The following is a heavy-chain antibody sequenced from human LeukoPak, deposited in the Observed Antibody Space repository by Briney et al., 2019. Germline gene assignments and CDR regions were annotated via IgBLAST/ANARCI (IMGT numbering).Heavy chain of an antibody. CDR3: ARAESGGDFDY. V-gene: IGHV4-38-2*01. Sequence: SETLSLTCAVSGYSISSGYYWGWIRQPPGKGLEWIGSIYHSGSTYYNPSLKSRVTISVDTSKNQSSLKLSSVTAADTAVYYCARAESGGDFDYGGQGPLVTVSS. CDR1: GYSISSGYY. CDR2: IYHSGST. J-gene: IGHJ4*02. D-gene: IGHD2-15*01.